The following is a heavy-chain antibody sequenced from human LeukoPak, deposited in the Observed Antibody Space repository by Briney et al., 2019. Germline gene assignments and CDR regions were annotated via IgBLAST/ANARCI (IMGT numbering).Heavy chain of an antibody. CDR1: GFTFSSYS. CDR3: ARGGYSSSRYYYYGMDV. D-gene: IGHD6-6*01. Sequence: GGSLRLSCAASGFTFSSYSMNWVRQAPGKGLEWVSSISSSSSYIYYADSVKGRFTISRDNAKNSLYLQMNSLRAKDTAVYYCARGGYSSSRYYYYGMDVWGQGTTVTVSS. J-gene: IGHJ6*02. CDR2: ISSSSSYI. V-gene: IGHV3-21*01.